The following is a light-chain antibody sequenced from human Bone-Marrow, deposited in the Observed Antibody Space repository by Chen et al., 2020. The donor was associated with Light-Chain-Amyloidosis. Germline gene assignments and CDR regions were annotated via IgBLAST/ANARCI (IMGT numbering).Light chain of an antibody. Sequence: EIVMTQSPATLSVSPGERATLSCRASQSVSSNLDWYQQKPGQAPRLLIYGASTRATGIPARFSGSGSGTEFTLTISSLQSEDFAVYYCQQWETFGQGTKVEIK. CDR3: QQWET. CDR1: QSVSSN. J-gene: IGKJ1*01. CDR2: GAS. V-gene: IGKV3-15*01.